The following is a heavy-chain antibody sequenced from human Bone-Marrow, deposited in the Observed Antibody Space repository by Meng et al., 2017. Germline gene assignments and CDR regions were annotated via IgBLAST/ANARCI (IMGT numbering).Heavy chain of an antibody. CDR1: GFTFSSYW. CDR2: INTDGSST. J-gene: IGHJ4*02. CDR3: ARFTPFDY. V-gene: IGHV3-74*01. Sequence: DVPLWASGGALVPPGGSLKLSVTAAGFTFSSYWMHWVRQAPGKGPVWVSRINTDGSSTDYADSVKGRFTISRDNAKNTLYLQMNSLRAEDTAMYYCARFTPFDYWGQGTLVTVSS.